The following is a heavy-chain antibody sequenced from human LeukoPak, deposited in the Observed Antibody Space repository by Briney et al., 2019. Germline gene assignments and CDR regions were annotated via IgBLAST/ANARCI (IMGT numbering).Heavy chain of an antibody. J-gene: IGHJ6*03. V-gene: IGHV3-23*01. CDR1: GFIFSHYG. CDR3: AKGRGWEASYYYYYMDV. CDR2: ITSRSTT. Sequence: GGSLGLSCAASGFIFSHYGMNWVRQAPGKGLEWVSGITSRSTTYYADSVKGRFTISRDNSKNTLYLQMNSLRAEDTAVYYCAKGRGWEASYYYYYMDVWGKGTTVTISS. D-gene: IGHD1-26*01.